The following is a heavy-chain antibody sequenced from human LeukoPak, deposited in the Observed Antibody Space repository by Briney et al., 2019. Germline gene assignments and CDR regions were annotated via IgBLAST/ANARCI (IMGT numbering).Heavy chain of an antibody. V-gene: IGHV4-39*07. Sequence: PSETLSLTCTVSGGSISSSSYYWGWIRQPPGKGLEWIGSIYYSGSTYYNPSLKSRVTISVDTSKNQFSLKLSSVTVADTAVYYCARVEVAAAGISGAFDPWGQGTLVTVSS. CDR3: ARVEVAAAGISGAFDP. CDR1: GGSISSSSYY. J-gene: IGHJ5*02. D-gene: IGHD6-13*01. CDR2: IYYSGST.